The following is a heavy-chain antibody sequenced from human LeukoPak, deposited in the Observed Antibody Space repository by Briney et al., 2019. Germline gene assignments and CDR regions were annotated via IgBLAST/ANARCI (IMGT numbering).Heavy chain of an antibody. D-gene: IGHD3-3*01. CDR3: TSGLYYDSWSDLFDY. CDR2: IRRKANGGTT. CDR1: GFNFGDYA. V-gene: IGHV3-49*04. J-gene: IGHJ4*02. Sequence: GGSLRLSCTASGFNFGDYAMSWVRQAPGKGPEWVGFIRRKANGGTTEYAASVKGRFTISRDDSKSIAYLQMNSLKTEDTAVYYCTSGLYYDSWSDLFDYWGQGTLVTVSS.